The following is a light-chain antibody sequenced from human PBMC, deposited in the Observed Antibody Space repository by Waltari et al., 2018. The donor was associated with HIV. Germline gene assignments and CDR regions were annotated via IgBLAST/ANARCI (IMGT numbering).Light chain of an antibody. CDR1: TSPFGLYNF. CDR2: EVS. CDR3: TSFTSNYTVM. V-gene: IGLV2-14*01. Sequence: QSALTQPASVSGSPGQSITISCTGSTSPFGLYNFISWYQQHPGGVPKVIISEVSSRPSGVSSRFSGSKSGNTASLTISWLQTEDEADYYCTSFTSNYTVMFGGGTK. J-gene: IGLJ3*02.